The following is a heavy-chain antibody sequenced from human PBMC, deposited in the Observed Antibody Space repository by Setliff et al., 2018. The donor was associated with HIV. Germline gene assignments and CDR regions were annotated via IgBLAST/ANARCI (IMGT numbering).Heavy chain of an antibody. J-gene: IGHJ6*02. V-gene: IGHV4-39*01. CDR3: GAFYYNYGMDV. Sequence: WVRQPPGKGLEWIGSIYYSGSTYYNPSLKSRVTISVDTSKNQFSLELSSVTAADTAMYYCGAFYYNYGMDVWGQGTTVTVSS. CDR2: IYYSGST.